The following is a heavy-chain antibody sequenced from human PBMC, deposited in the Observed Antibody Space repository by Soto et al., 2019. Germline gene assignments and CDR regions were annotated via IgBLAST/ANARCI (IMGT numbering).Heavy chain of an antibody. CDR1: GGSISSGGYY. Sequence: PSETLSLTCTVSGGSISSGGYYFSCIRQHPGKGLELIGYIYYSGSTYYNPSLKSRVTISVDTSKNQFSLKLSSVTAADTAVYYCARDGGDGYNLDYWGQGTLVTVSS. D-gene: IGHD2-21*01. CDR3: ARDGGDGYNLDY. V-gene: IGHV4-31*03. J-gene: IGHJ4*02. CDR2: IYYSGST.